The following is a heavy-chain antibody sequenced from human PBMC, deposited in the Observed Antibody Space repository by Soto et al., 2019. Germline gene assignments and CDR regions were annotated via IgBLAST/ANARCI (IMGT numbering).Heavy chain of an antibody. J-gene: IGHJ6*02. Sequence: ASVKVSCKASGYTFTSYDINWVRQATGQGLEWMGWMNPNSGNTGYAQKFQGRVTMTRNTSISTAYMELSSLRSEDMAVYYCARDGYCVSSSCSFLPDVWGQGTTVTVSS. V-gene: IGHV1-8*01. D-gene: IGHD2-2*03. CDR2: MNPNSGNT. CDR1: GYTFTSYD. CDR3: ARDGYCVSSSCSFLPDV.